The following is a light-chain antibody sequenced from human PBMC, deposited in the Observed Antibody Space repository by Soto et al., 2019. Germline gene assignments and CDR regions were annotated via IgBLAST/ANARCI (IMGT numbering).Light chain of an antibody. CDR1: QSFRGL. J-gene: IGKJ5*01. CDR3: QQYNNWPIT. CDR2: DAY. V-gene: IGKV3-11*01. Sequence: EVVLTQSPVTLSLSPGERATLSCRASQSFRGLLAWYQQKPGQAPRLLIYDAYNRATGIPPRFSGSGSGTDFTLTISSLEPEDFAVYYCQQYNNWPITVGQLTRLEIK.